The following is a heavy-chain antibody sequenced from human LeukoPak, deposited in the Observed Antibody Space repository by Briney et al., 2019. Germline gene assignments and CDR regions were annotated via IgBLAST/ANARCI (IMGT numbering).Heavy chain of an antibody. V-gene: IGHV3-30*02. CDR3: ANPYDFWSGYYRVDYFDY. J-gene: IGHJ4*02. Sequence: GGSLRLSCAASGFTFSSYGMHWVRQAPGKGLEWMAFIRYDGSNKYYADSVKGRFTISRDNSKNTLYLQMNSLRAEDTAVYYCANPYDFWSGYYRVDYFDYWGQGTLVTVSS. CDR2: IRYDGSNK. CDR1: GFTFSSYG. D-gene: IGHD3-3*01.